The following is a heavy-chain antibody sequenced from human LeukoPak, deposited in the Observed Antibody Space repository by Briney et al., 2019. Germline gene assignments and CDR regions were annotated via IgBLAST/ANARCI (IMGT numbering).Heavy chain of an antibody. J-gene: IGHJ3*02. V-gene: IGHV3-21*01. CDR2: ISSSSSYI. CDR3: ARLGYSYGYGAFDI. D-gene: IGHD5-18*01. Sequence: GGSLRLSCAASGFTFSGYSMNWVRQAPGKGLEWVSSISSSSSYIYYADSVKGRFTISRDNAKNSLYLQMNSLRAEDTAVYYCARLGYSYGYGAFDISCQGTMVTVSS. CDR1: GFTFSGYS.